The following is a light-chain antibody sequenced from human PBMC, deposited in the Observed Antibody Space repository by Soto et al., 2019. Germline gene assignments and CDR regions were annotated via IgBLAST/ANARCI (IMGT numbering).Light chain of an antibody. V-gene: IGKV3-11*01. CDR3: QQRKSWPLT. CDR1: QTINSH. Sequence: EIVLTQSPATLSLSPGERATLSCRASQTINSHLAWYQQKPGQAPRLLIYDASNRATGIPARFSGSGSGTDVTLTISSLEPEEFAVYYCQQRKSWPLTFGGGTKVEIK. J-gene: IGKJ4*01. CDR2: DAS.